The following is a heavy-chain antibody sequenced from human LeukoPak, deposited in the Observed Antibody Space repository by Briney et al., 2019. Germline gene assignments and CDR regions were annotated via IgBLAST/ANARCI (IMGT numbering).Heavy chain of an antibody. CDR2: IFHSGSA. Sequence: SGTLSLTCAVSGGSISSNHWWSWVRQPPGKGLKWIGEIFHSGSANYNPSLESRVTISVDTSKNQFSLKLSSVTAADTAVYYCARVRKDSSGYNTVDYWGQGTLVTVSS. D-gene: IGHD3-22*01. CDR1: GGSISSNHW. CDR3: ARVRKDSSGYNTVDY. V-gene: IGHV4-4*02. J-gene: IGHJ4*02.